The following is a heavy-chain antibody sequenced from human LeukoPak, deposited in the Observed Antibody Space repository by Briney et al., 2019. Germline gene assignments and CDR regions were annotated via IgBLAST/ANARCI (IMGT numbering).Heavy chain of an antibody. CDR3: ARISNNGWLFDY. D-gene: IGHD6-19*01. CDR2: IYYTGST. CDR1: GGSTSNYY. V-gene: IGHV4-59*01. Sequence: PSETLSLTCNVSGGSTSNYYWSWVRQSPGKGLEWIGYIYYTGSTNYKPSLKSRVTISVDKSKNQFSLKLSSVTAADTAMYYCARISNNGWLFDYWDQGTLVTVSS. J-gene: IGHJ4*02.